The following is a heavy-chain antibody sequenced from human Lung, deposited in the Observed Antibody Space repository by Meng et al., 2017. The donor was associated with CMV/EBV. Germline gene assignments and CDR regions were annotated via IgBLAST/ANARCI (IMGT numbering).Heavy chain of an antibody. D-gene: IGHD3-22*01. CDR1: GFTFSDYY. J-gene: IGHJ5*01. Sequence: GGSXRLXCAASGFTFSDYYMSWIRQAPGKGLELAAYISSTGSYIYYADSVKGRFTISRDNAKKSLYLQMSTLRADDTADYYCARDLGRYDSKLDSLGQGTLVTVSS. CDR2: ISSTGSYI. CDR3: ARDLGRYDSKLDS. V-gene: IGHV3-11*01.